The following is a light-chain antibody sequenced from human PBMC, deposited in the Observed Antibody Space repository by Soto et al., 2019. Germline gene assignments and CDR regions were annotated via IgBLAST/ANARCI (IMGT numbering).Light chain of an antibody. V-gene: IGKV4-1*01. J-gene: IGKJ1*01. CDR1: QSVLYSSNNRNY. Sequence: DTVMTQSPDSLAVSLGERATINCKSSQSVLYSSNNRNYLAWYQQKPGQPPKLLIYWASTRASGVPDRFSGSGSGTDFTLTVSSLQAEDVAVYYCQQYHSSPRTFGQGTKVDIK. CDR3: QQYHSSPRT. CDR2: WAS.